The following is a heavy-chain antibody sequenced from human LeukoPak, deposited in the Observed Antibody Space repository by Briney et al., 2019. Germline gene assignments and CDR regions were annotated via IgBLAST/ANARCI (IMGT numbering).Heavy chain of an antibody. J-gene: IGHJ5*02. V-gene: IGHV4-4*02. D-gene: IGHD6-25*01. Sequence: SGTLSLTCAVSGGSISSSNWWSWVRQPPGKGLEWIGYIYYSGSTNYNPSLKSRVTISVDTSKNQFSLKLSSVTAADTAVYYCAREISGRNWFDPWGQGTLVTVSS. CDR1: GGSISSSNW. CDR2: IYYSGST. CDR3: AREISGRNWFDP.